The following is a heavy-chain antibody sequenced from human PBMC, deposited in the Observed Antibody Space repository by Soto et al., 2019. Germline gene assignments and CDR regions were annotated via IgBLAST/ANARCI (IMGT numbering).Heavy chain of an antibody. CDR2: VSFDSKNK. CDR1: GFSLDAYG. J-gene: IGHJ6*02. Sequence: GGARKLSSGDPGFSLDAYGMHGGGQGPGKGLEWVAVVSFDSKNKYYIDSVEGRFTISSDNSKNMMYLQMDSLRREDTAVYYCAKESVESTYSYDGMGVWGPGTAVTLS. V-gene: IGHV3-30*18. CDR3: AKESVESTYSYDGMGV. D-gene: IGHD4-4*01.